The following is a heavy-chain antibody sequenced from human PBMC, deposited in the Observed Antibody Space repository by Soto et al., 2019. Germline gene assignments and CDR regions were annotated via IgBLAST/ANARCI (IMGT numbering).Heavy chain of an antibody. D-gene: IGHD6-13*01. J-gene: IGHJ5*02. Sequence: GGSLRLSCAASGVTFSSYSMNWVRQAPGKGLEWVSYISSSSSTIYYADSVKGRFTISRDNAKNSLYLQMNSLRAEDTAVYYCEREPQKLVKPNWFDPWGQGTLVNVSS. CDR1: GVTFSSYS. V-gene: IGHV3-48*01. CDR3: EREPQKLVKPNWFDP. CDR2: ISSSSSTI.